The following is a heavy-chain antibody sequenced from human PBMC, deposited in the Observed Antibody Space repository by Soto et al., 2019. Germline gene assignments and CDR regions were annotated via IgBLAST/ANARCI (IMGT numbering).Heavy chain of an antibody. J-gene: IGHJ4*02. Sequence: GGSLRLSCAASGFTFSSYSMNWVRQAPGKGVEWVSSISSTSSYIYYADSVKGRFTISRDNAKNSLYLQMNSLRAEDTAVYYCATDRNDCSGGSCRTSSFDYWGQGTLVTVSS. CDR3: ATDRNDCSGGSCRTSSFDY. CDR2: ISSTSSYI. V-gene: IGHV3-21*01. CDR1: GFTFSSYS. D-gene: IGHD2-15*01.